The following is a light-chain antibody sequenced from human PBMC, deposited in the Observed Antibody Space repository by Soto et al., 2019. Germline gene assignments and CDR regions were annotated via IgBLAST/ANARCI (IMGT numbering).Light chain of an antibody. J-gene: IGLJ2*01. CDR2: DVT. Sequence: QSALTQPRSVSGSPGQSVTISCTGTSSDVGGYTYVSWYQQHPGKAPKLMIYDVTKRPSGVPDRFSGSQSGHTASLTISGLQAEDEADYYCCSYAASSVVFGGGTKLTVL. CDR1: SSDVGGYTY. V-gene: IGLV2-11*01. CDR3: CSYAASSVV.